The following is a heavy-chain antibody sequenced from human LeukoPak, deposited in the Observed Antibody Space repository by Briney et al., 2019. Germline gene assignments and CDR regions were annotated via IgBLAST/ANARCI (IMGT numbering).Heavy chain of an antibody. J-gene: IGHJ6*02. V-gene: IGHV1-18*01. Sequence: ASVKVSCTASGYTFTSYGISWVRQAPGQGLEWMGWISAYNGNTNYAQKLQGRVTMTTGTSTSTAYMELRSLRSDDTAVYYCARDGNIVVVPAATHPYYYYGMDVWGQGTTVTVSS. D-gene: IGHD2-2*01. CDR1: GYTFTSYG. CDR2: ISAYNGNT. CDR3: ARDGNIVVVPAATHPYYYYGMDV.